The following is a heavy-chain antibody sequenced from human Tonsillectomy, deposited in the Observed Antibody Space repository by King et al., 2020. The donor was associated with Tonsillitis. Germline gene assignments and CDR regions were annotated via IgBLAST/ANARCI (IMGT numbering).Heavy chain of an antibody. CDR3: ARDLRDIVLVPTAVSDF. Sequence: QLVESGGGLVKPGGSLRLSCAASGFTFRTYTMTWVRQAPGKGLEWVSSISSTRSFIYYADSLKGRFTVSRDNAKNSLYLQMNRLRAEDTAVYYCARDLRDIVLVPTAVSDFWGQGTLVTVSS. J-gene: IGHJ4*02. CDR1: GFTFRTYT. D-gene: IGHD2-2*01. CDR2: ISSTRSFI. V-gene: IGHV3-21*01.